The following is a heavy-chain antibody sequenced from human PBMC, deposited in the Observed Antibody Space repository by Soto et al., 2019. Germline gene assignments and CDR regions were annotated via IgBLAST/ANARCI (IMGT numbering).Heavy chain of an antibody. CDR2: FYYSGST. CDR3: ERHHEVVVATFFDY. D-gene: IGHD5-12*01. CDR1: GGSISSSSYY. Sequence: TSETLSLTCTVSGGSISSSSYYWAWIRQPPEKGLEWIGSFYYSGSTYYNPSLKSRVTISVDTSKNQFSLKLNSVIAADTAVYYCERHHEVVVATFFDYRGQGSLVTVSS. V-gene: IGHV4-39*01. J-gene: IGHJ4*02.